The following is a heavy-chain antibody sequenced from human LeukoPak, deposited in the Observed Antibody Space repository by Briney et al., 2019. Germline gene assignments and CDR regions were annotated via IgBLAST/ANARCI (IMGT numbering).Heavy chain of an antibody. CDR3: ARVPAAPEGYNWFDP. D-gene: IGHD2-2*01. J-gene: IGHJ5*02. CDR1: GGSISSYY. Sequence: SETLPLTCTVSGGSISSYYWSWIRQPPGKGLEWIGYIYYSGSTNYNPSLKSRVTISVDTSKNQFSLKLSSVTAADTAVYYCARVPAAPEGYNWFDPWGQGTLVTVSS. CDR2: IYYSGST. V-gene: IGHV4-59*01.